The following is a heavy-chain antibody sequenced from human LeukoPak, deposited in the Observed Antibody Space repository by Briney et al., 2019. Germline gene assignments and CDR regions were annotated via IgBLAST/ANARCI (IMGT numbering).Heavy chain of an antibody. V-gene: IGHV3-30*18. D-gene: IGHD4-17*01. CDR2: ISYDGSNK. Sequence: GRSLRLSCAASGFTFSSYGMHWVRQAPGKGLEWVAVISYDGSNKYYADSVKGRFTISRDNSKNTLYLQMSSLRAEDTAVYYCAKDIEPYGDYGGGDYYYYGMDVWGQGTTVTVSS. J-gene: IGHJ6*02. CDR3: AKDIEPYGDYGGGDYYYYGMDV. CDR1: GFTFSSYG.